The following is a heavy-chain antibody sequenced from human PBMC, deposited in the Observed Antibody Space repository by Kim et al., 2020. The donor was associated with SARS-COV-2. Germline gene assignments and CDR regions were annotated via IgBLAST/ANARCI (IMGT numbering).Heavy chain of an antibody. CDR3: AKGQYDRFGDGMDV. J-gene: IGHJ6*02. D-gene: IGHD3-10*01. Sequence: GGSLRLSCAASGFTFDDYAMHWVRQAPGKGLEWVSGISWNSGSIGYADSVKGRFTISRDNAKNSLYLQMNSLRAEDTALYYCAKGQYDRFGDGMDVWGQGTTVTVSS. CDR1: GFTFDDYA. CDR2: ISWNSGSI. V-gene: IGHV3-9*01.